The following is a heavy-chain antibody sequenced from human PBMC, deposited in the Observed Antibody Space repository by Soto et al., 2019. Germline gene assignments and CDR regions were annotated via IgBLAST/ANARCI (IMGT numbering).Heavy chain of an antibody. Sequence: GGSLRLSCAASGFTFSSYAMSWVRQAPGKGLEWVSAISGSGGSTYYADSVKGRFTISRDNSKNTLYLQMNSLRAEDTAVYYCAPGRDYYDSSGYYYVVGYFDYWGQGTLVTVSS. J-gene: IGHJ4*02. CDR3: APGRDYYDSSGYYYVVGYFDY. D-gene: IGHD3-22*01. V-gene: IGHV3-23*01. CDR1: GFTFSSYA. CDR2: ISGSGGST.